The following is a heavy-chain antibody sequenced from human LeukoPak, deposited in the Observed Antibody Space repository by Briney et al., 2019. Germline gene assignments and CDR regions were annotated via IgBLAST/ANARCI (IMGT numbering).Heavy chain of an antibody. Sequence: PSETLSLTCTVSGGSISSGSYYWSWIRQPAGKGLEWIGRIYTSGSTNYNPSLKSRVTISVDTSKNQFSLKLSSVTAADTAVYYCAREAAAIAAAGFGLLWYFDLWGRGTLVTVSS. J-gene: IGHJ2*01. CDR3: AREAAAIAAAGFGLLWYFDL. CDR2: IYTSGST. D-gene: IGHD6-13*01. V-gene: IGHV4-61*02. CDR1: GGSISSGSYY.